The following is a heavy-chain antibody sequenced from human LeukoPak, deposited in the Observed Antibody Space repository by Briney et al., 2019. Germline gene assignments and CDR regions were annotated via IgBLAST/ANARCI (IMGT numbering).Heavy chain of an antibody. J-gene: IGHJ4*02. Sequence: PGGSLRLSCSASGFTFSNHHMTWVRQAPGKGLEWVSAISGSGGSTYYADSVKGRFTISRDNSKNTLYLQMNSLRAEDTAVYYCAKDGEDGGNFDYWGQGTLVTVSS. CDR1: GFTFSNHH. CDR3: AKDGEDGGNFDY. CDR2: ISGSGGST. V-gene: IGHV3-23*01. D-gene: IGHD4-23*01.